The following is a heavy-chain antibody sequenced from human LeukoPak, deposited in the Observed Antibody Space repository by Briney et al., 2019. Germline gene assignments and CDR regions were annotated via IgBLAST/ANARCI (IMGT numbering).Heavy chain of an antibody. CDR3: AREARVYDGSGYYHDF. V-gene: IGHV4-59*01. J-gene: IGHJ4*02. Sequence: SETLSLTCTVSGGSISSYYWSWIRQPPGKGLEWIGYIYYSGSTNYNPSLKSRVTISVDTSENQFSLKLSSVTAADTAVYYCAREARVYDGSGYYHDFWGQGALVTVSS. CDR2: IYYSGST. CDR1: GGSISSYY. D-gene: IGHD3-22*01.